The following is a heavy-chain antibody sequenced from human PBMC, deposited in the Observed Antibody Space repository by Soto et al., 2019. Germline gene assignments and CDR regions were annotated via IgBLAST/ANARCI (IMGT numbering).Heavy chain of an antibody. CDR3: AAGEASSRNLAPYYLDF. J-gene: IGHJ4*02. D-gene: IGHD6-13*01. V-gene: IGHV4-59*01. CDR1: GGSMRNYF. CDR2: IHYSGTT. Sequence: SETLSLTCTVSGGSMRNYFWTWMRQPPGKGLEWIGYIHYSGTTSFFPSYNPSLRSRVTISEDTSKNQFSLKLLSVTTADTAVYFCAAGEASSRNLAPYYLDFWGQGTLVTVSS.